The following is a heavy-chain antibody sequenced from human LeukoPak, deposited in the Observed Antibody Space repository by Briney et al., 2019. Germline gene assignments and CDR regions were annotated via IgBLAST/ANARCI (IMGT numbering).Heavy chain of an antibody. CDR3: ARGRYDFWSGYYAH. D-gene: IGHD3-3*01. CDR2: INHSGST. V-gene: IGHV4-4*02. Sequence: PSGTLSLTCAVSGASITSNNWWSWVRQPPGKGLEWIGEINHSGSTNYNPSLKSRVTISVDTSKNQFSLKLSSVTAADTAVYYCARGRYDFWSGYYAHWGQGTLVTVSS. J-gene: IGHJ4*02. CDR1: GASITSNNW.